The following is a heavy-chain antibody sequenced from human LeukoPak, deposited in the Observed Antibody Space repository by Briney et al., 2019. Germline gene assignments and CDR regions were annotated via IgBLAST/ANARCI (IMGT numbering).Heavy chain of an antibody. CDR2: IYYSGST. CDR1: GGSISSYY. CDR3: ASSKYSSSSPDY. Sequence: PSETLSLTCTVSGGSISSYYWSWIRQPPGKGLEWIGYIYYSGSTNYNPSLKSRVTISVDTSKNQFSLKLGSVTAADTAVYYCASSKYSSSSPDYWGQGTLVTVSS. J-gene: IGHJ4*02. D-gene: IGHD6-6*01. V-gene: IGHV4-59*01.